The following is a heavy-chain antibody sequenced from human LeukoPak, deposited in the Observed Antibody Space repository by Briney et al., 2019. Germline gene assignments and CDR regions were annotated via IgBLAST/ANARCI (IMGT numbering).Heavy chain of an antibody. V-gene: IGHV4-34*01. CDR3: ARVKRGDFVDY. D-gene: IGHD4-17*01. CDR1: GGSFSGYY. CDR2: INHSGST. Sequence: SETLSLTCAVYGGSFSGYYWSWIRQPPGKGLEWIGEINHSGSTNYNPSLKSRVTISVDTSKNQFSLKLSSVTAADTAVYYCARVKRGDFVDYWGQGTLVTVSS. J-gene: IGHJ4*02.